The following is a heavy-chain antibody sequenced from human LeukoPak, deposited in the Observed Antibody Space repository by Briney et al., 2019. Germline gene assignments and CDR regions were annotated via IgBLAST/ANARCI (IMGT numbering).Heavy chain of an antibody. J-gene: IGHJ4*02. CDR1: GFTFTSYS. V-gene: IGHV3-23*01. Sequence: GGSLRLSCAASGFTFTSYSMNWVRQAPGKGLEWVSTISGGGGSTYYADSVKGRFTISRDNFKNTLYLQVNSLRAEDTAVYYCAKGGKWDVTPFDYWGQGTLVTVSS. CDR3: AKGGKWDVTPFDY. CDR2: ISGGGGST. D-gene: IGHD1-26*01.